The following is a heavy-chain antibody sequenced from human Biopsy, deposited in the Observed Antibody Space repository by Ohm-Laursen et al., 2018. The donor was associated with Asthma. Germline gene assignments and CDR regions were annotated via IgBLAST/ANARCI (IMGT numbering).Heavy chain of an antibody. CDR3: ATYSTGWSGVEF. CDR2: IFYGGNS. V-gene: IGHV4-59*01. D-gene: IGHD6-19*01. Sequence: TLSLTCSVSGASISQYYWTWIRQSPGKGLEWIGYIFYGGNSYYSSSLKSRVSISVDPSKKQFSLTLDSVTAADTAVYYCATYSTGWSGVEFWGQGTRVTVPS. CDR1: GASISQYY. J-gene: IGHJ4*02.